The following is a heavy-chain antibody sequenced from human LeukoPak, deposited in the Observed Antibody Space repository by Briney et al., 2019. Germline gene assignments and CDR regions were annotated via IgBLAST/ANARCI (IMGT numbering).Heavy chain of an antibody. CDR1: GLHFSGSA. D-gene: IGHD6-19*01. CDR2: ISHDGMNA. V-gene: IGHV3-23*01. Sequence: GGSLRLSCAASGLHFSGSAMSWFRQAPGKGLEWVSAISHDGMNAYYADSVKGRFTISRDNSKKTVSLEMSSLTAADTGVYYCAKDGAQYSSGPGCDPRGQGALVTVSP. J-gene: IGHJ5*02. CDR3: AKDGAQYSSGPGCDP.